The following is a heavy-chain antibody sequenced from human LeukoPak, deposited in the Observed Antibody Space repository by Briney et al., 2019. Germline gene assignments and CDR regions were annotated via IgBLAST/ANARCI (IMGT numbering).Heavy chain of an antibody. D-gene: IGHD3-3*01. Sequence: ASVKVSCKVSGYTLTELSMHWVRQAPGKGLEWMGGFDPEDGETIYAQKFQGRVTMTEDTSTDTAYMELSSLRSEDTAVYYCATTAAFWSGYTHFDYWGQGPWSPSPQ. V-gene: IGHV1-24*01. CDR2: FDPEDGET. CDR1: GYTLTELS. J-gene: IGHJ4*02. CDR3: ATTAAFWSGYTHFDY.